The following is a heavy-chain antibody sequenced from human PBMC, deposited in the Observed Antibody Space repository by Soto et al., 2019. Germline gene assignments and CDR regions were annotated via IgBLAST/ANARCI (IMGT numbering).Heavy chain of an antibody. J-gene: IGHJ6*02. CDR2: IIPIFGTA. CDR1: GGTFSSYA. V-gene: IGHV1-69*13. CDR3: ARDLNAREYSSSWPRMDV. Sequence: SVKVSCKASGGTFSSYAISWVRQAPGQGLEWMGGIIPIFGTANYAQKFQGRVTITADESTSTAYMELSSLRSEDTAVYYCARDLNAREYSSSWPRMDVGGQGTTVTGSS. D-gene: IGHD6-13*01.